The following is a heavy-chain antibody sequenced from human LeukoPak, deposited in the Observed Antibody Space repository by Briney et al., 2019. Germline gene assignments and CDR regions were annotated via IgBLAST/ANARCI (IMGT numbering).Heavy chain of an antibody. CDR1: GFTFSSYE. CDR2: ISSSGSTI. J-gene: IGHJ4*02. V-gene: IGHV3-48*03. Sequence: GGSLRLSCAASGFTFSSYEMNWVRQAPGKGLEWVSYISSSGSTIYYADSVKGRFTISRDNSKNTLYLQMNSLRAEDTAVYYCAKDLTIFSCLDYWGQGTLVTVSS. CDR3: AKDLTIFSCLDY. D-gene: IGHD3-9*01.